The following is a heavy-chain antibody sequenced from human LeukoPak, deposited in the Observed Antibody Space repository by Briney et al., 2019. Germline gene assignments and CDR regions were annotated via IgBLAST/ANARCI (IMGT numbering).Heavy chain of an antibody. Sequence: SVKVSCKASGGTFSSYTISWVRQAPGQGLEWMGRIIPILGIANYAQKFQGRVTITADKSTSTAYMELSSLRSGDTAVYYCARDPPSGYGSSTCCFPWGQGTLVTVPS. V-gene: IGHV1-69*04. CDR3: ARDPPSGYGSSTCCFP. J-gene: IGHJ5*02. CDR2: IIPILGIA. D-gene: IGHD2-2*01. CDR1: GGTFSSYT.